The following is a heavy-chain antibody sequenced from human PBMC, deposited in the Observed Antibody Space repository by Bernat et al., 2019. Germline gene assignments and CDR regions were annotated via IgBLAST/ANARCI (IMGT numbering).Heavy chain of an antibody. V-gene: IGHV3-23*04. CDR3: GKAFGATSYCYYAMDV. Sequence: VQLVESGGGLVQPGGSLRLSCAASGFTFSSYSLTWVRQAPGKGLEWVSGISGSGAITHYADSVKGRFTISRDNSKNTLYLQMNILRAEDTALYFCGKAFGATSYCYYAMDVWGQGTTVTVSS. CDR2: ISGSGAIT. J-gene: IGHJ6*02. CDR1: GFTFSSYS. D-gene: IGHD1-26*01.